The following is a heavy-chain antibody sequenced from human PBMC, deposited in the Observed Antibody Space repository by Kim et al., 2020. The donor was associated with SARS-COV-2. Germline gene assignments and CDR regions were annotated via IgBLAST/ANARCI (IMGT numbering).Heavy chain of an antibody. CDR2: ISSSSSTI. V-gene: IGHV3-48*02. CDR3: AREVSVVVVAATPYYFDY. D-gene: IGHD2-15*01. CDR1: GFTFSSYS. J-gene: IGHJ4*02. Sequence: GGSLRLSCAASGFTFSSYSMNWVRQAPGKGLEWVSYISSSSSTIYYADSVKGRFTISRDNAKNSLYLQMNSLRDEDTAVYYCAREVSVVVVAATPYYFDYWGQGTLVTVSS.